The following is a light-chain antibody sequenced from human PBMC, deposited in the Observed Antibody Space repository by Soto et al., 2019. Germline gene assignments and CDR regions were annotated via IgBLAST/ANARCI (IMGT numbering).Light chain of an antibody. CDR3: HQYHSHPFT. V-gene: IGKV1-5*03. CDR1: QSISSS. J-gene: IGKJ3*01. CDR2: KAS. Sequence: DIQMTQSPSTLSASVGDRVTISCRASQSISSSLAWYQQKPGKAPNLLIYKASSLQGGVPSRFSGSGSGTEFPLTISSLQPDDFATYYCHQYHSHPFTFEPGTKVDI.